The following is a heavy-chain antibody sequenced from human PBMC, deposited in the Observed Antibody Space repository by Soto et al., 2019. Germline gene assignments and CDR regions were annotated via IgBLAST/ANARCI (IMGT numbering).Heavy chain of an antibody. CDR3: ARTHGSGGSCYANWFDP. V-gene: IGHV2-70*01. D-gene: IGHD2-15*01. CDR1: GFSLSTSGMC. CDR2: IDWDDDK. Sequence: SGPTLVNPTQTPTLPCTFSGFSLSTSGMCVSWIRQPPGKALEWLALIDWDDDKYYSTSLKTRLTISKDTSKNQVVLTMTNMDPVDTATYYCARTHGSGGSCYANWFDPWGQGTLVTVSS. J-gene: IGHJ5*02.